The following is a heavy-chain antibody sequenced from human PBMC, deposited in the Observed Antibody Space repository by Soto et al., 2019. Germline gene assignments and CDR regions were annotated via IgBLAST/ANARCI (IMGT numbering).Heavy chain of an antibody. CDR3: AKGLLYCGGDCHSLFEF. D-gene: IGHD2-21*02. V-gene: IGHV3-30*18. Sequence: QVQLVEAGGGVVQPGRSLRLSCAASGFTFSSYGMHWVRQAPGKGLEWVAVISYDGSNKYYADSVKGRFTISRDNSKNTLYLQMLFQRAEDTALYYFAKGLLYCGGDCHSLFEFWGPCTLVTVCS. CDR1: GFTFSSYG. CDR2: ISYDGSNK. J-gene: IGHJ2*01.